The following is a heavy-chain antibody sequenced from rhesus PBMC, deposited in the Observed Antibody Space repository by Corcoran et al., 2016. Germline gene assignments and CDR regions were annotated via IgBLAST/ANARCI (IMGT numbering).Heavy chain of an antibody. V-gene: IGHV4S7*01. J-gene: IGHJ4*01. Sequence: QVQLQESGPGLVKPSETLSLTCAVSGYSISSGYYWGWIRQSPGKGLEWIGYIYGGSGRTSYNPSLKSRVTISTDTSKNQFSLKLSSLRSEDTAVYYCVGWMNTVTHWGQGVLVTVSS. CDR3: VGWMNTVTH. CDR1: GYSISSGYY. D-gene: IGHD4-23*01. CDR2: IYGGSGRT.